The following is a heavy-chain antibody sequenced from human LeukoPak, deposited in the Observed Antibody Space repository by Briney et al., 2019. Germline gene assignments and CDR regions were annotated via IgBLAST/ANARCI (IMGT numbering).Heavy chain of an antibody. CDR2: IYYSGST. J-gene: IGHJ6*03. CDR1: GGSISSGDYY. V-gene: IGHV4-30-4*08. Sequence: SQTLSLTCTVSGGSISSGDYYWSWIRQPPGKGLEWIGYIYYSGSTYYNPSLKSRVTISVDTSKNQFSLKLSSVTAADTAVYYCARHIDFWSGYGDYMDVWGKGTTVTVSS. CDR3: ARHIDFWSGYGDYMDV. D-gene: IGHD3-3*01.